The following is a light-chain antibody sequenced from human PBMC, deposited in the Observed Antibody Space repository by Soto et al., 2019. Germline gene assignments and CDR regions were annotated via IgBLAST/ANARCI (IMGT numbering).Light chain of an antibody. V-gene: IGLV1-44*01. CDR1: YSNIGSNT. CDR3: AAWDAKLNGPV. J-gene: IGLJ2*01. Sequence: QSALTQPPSASGTPGQRVTISCSGSYSNIGSNTVNWYQQLPGTAPKFLIYSNNQRPSGFPDPFSGSKSGTSASLAISRLHSEDEADYHYAAWDAKLNGPVFGGETKLTVL. CDR2: SNN.